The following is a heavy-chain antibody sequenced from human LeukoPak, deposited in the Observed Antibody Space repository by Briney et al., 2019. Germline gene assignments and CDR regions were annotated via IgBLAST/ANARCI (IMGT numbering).Heavy chain of an antibody. Sequence: GGSLRLSCAASGFTFSSYWMIWVRQAPGKGLEWVANIKQDGSEKHYVDSVKGRFTISRDNAKNSLFLQMNSLRVEDTAVYYCARDLSLLTAARPLDYWGQGTLVTVSS. CDR1: GFTFSSYW. CDR3: ARDLSLLTAARPLDY. CDR2: IKQDGSEK. D-gene: IGHD6-6*01. J-gene: IGHJ4*02. V-gene: IGHV3-7*01.